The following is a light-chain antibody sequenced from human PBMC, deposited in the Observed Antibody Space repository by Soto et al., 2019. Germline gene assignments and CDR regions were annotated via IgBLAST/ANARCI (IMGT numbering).Light chain of an antibody. J-gene: IGLJ2*01. CDR2: SNN. V-gene: IGLV1-44*01. CDR3: AAWDDSLNGVV. CDR1: SSNIGSNT. Sequence: QPVLTQPPSASGTPGQRVTISCSVSSSNIGSNTVNWYQQLPRTAPKLLIYSNNQRPSGVPDRFSGSKSGTSASLAISGLQSEDEADYYCAAWDDSLNGVVFGGGTKLTVL.